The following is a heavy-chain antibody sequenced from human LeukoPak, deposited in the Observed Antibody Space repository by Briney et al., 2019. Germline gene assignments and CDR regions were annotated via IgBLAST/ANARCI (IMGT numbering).Heavy chain of an antibody. Sequence: GGSLRLSCAASGFTFSGYAMSWVRQAPGKGLEGVSAISGSGGSTYYADSVKGRFTISRDNSKNTLYLQMNSLRAEDTAVYYCAKDRLRWLLRSLDYWGQGTLVTVSS. V-gene: IGHV3-23*01. CDR1: GFTFSGYA. J-gene: IGHJ4*02. CDR3: AKDRLRWLLRSLDY. D-gene: IGHD5-24*01. CDR2: ISGSGGST.